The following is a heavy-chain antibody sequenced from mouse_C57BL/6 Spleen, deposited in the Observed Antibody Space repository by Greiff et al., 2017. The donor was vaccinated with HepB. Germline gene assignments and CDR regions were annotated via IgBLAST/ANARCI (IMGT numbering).Heavy chain of an antibody. V-gene: IGHV1-82*01. Sequence: VQLQQSGPELVKPGASVKISCKASGYAFSSSWMNWVKQRPGKGLEWIGRIDPGDGDTNYNGKFKGKTTLTADKTSSTAYMQLSSLTSEDSAVYVCAGGYYANRYSDYWGQGTTLTVSS. D-gene: IGHD1-1*01. CDR1: GYAFSSSW. CDR2: IDPGDGDT. CDR3: AGGYYANRYSDY. J-gene: IGHJ2*01.